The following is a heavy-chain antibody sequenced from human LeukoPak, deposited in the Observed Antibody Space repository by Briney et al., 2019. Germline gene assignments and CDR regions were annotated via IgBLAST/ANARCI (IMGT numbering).Heavy chain of an antibody. CDR1: GDSVSSKSAS. V-gene: IGHV6-1*01. CDR3: ARGTGSLDY. J-gene: IGHJ4*02. D-gene: IGHD1-26*01. Sequence: SRTLSLTCAISGDSVSSKSASWNWIRQSPSRGLEWLGRTYSRSKWFNDYAVSVKSRITINPDTSKNQFSLHLTSVTPDDTALYYCARGTGSLDYWGQGTLVTVSS. CDR2: TYSRSKWFN.